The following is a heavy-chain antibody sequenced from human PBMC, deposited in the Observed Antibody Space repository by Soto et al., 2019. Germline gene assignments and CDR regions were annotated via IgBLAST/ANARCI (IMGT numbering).Heavy chain of an antibody. J-gene: IGHJ6*03. CDR2: VSWNSGSI. V-gene: IGHV3-9*01. Sequence: GGSLRLSCAASGFTFDDYAMRRVLQAPGKGLEWVSGVSWNSGSIGYADSVKGRFTISRDNAKNSLYLQMNSLRAEDTALYYCAKERETRLYNWNYSRPYYYYYMDVWGKGTTVTVSS. CDR3: AKERETRLYNWNYSRPYYYYYMDV. CDR1: GFTFDDYA. D-gene: IGHD1-7*01.